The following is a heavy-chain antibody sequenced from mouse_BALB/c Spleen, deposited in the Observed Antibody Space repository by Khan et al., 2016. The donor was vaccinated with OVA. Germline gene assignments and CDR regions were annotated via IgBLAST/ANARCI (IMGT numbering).Heavy chain of an antibody. V-gene: IGHV3-6*02. Sequence: EVQLQESGPGLVKPSQSLSLTCSVTGYSITSAYCWNWIRQFPGNKLEWMGYISYDGSNNYNPSLKNRISIPRDTSKIPFFLQLNSVTTEDTTTYYCARGGVVGPYWYCDVWGAGTTVTVSS. CDR1: GYSITSAYC. CDR2: ISYDGSN. D-gene: IGHD1-1*01. J-gene: IGHJ1*01. CDR3: ARGGVVGPYWYCDV.